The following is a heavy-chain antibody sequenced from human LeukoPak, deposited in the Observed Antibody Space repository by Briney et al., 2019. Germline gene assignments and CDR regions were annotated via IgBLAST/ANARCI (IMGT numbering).Heavy chain of an antibody. Sequence: PSETLSLTCTVSGGSISSYYWSWIRQPPGKGLEWIGYIYYSGSTNYNPSLKSRVTISVDTSKNQFSLKLSSVTAADTAVYYCARDYSKGHFDYWGQGTLVTVSS. CDR1: GGSISSYY. CDR3: ARDYSKGHFDY. V-gene: IGHV4-59*01. CDR2: IYYSGST. D-gene: IGHD4-11*01. J-gene: IGHJ4*02.